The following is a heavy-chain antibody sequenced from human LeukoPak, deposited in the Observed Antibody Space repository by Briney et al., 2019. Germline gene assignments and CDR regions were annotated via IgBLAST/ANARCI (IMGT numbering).Heavy chain of an antibody. J-gene: IGHJ4*02. V-gene: IGHV3-30*03. CDR2: ISYDGSNK. D-gene: IGHD6-13*01. CDR1: GFTFSSYG. CDR3: ARDPSAADLFDY. Sequence: QPGGSLRLSCAASGFTFSSYGMHWVRQAPGKGLEWVAVISYDGSNKYYADSVKGRFTISRDNSKNTLYLQMNSLRAEDTAVYYCARDPSAADLFDYWGQGTLVTVSS.